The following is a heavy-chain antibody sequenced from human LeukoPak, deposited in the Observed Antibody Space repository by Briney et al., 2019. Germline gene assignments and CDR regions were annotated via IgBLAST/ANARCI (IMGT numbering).Heavy chain of an antibody. Sequence: GGSLRLSCAASGFTFNNYGMHWVRRAPGKGLEWVAFIRRDGSDIFHADSVKGRFTISRDNSRNTLYLQMNSLTVEDTAVYYCAKDNWLPSSPAVAGLGDWNQGTLVIVSS. CDR1: GFTFNNYG. CDR2: IRRDGSDI. D-gene: IGHD6-19*01. V-gene: IGHV3-30*02. J-gene: IGHJ4*02. CDR3: AKDNWLPSSPAVAGLGD.